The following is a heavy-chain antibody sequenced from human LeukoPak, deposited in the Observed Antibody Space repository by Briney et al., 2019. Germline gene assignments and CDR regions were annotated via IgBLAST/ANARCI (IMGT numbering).Heavy chain of an antibody. V-gene: IGHV3-21*01. CDR2: IGSSSSYI. CDR1: GFTFSSYS. CDR3: ARLRKVYSGSYYFDY. Sequence: PGGSLRLSCAASGFTFSSYSMNWVRQAPGKGLEWVSSIGSSSSYIYYADSVKGRFTISRDNAKNSLYLQMNSLRAEDTAVYYCARLRKVYSGSYYFDYWGQGTLVTVSS. J-gene: IGHJ4*02. D-gene: IGHD1-26*01.